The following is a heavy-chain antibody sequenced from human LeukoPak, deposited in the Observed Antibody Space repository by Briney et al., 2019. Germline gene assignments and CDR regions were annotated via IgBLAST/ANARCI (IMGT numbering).Heavy chain of an antibody. CDR3: ASARLGSGLEGAFDI. J-gene: IGHJ3*02. CDR1: GGSISSYF. D-gene: IGHD6-25*01. Sequence: PSETLSLTCTVSGGSISSYFWSWIRQPPGKGLEWIGYIYYSGSTNYNPSLKSRVTISVDTSKNQFSLKLSSVSAADTAMYYCASARLGSGLEGAFDIWGQGTMVTVSS. V-gene: IGHV4-59*01. CDR2: IYYSGST.